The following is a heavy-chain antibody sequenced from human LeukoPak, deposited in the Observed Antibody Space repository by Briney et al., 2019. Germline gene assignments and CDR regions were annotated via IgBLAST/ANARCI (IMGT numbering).Heavy chain of an antibody. CDR1: GGSISSGGYY. V-gene: IGHV4-61*08. Sequence: SETLSLTCTVSGGSISSGGYYWSWVRQPPGRGLEWIGNIYYSGNANYNPSLKSRVTMSVDRSKNQLSLKLSSVTAADTAVYYCAGVQSQNYYAMDVWGPGTPVTVSS. CDR3: AGVQSQNYYAMDV. J-gene: IGHJ6*02. CDR2: IYYSGNA.